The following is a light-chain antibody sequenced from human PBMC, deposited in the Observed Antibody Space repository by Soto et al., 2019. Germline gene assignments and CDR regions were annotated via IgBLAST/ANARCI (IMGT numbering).Light chain of an antibody. Sequence: EIVMTQSPGTLSLSPGERATLSCRASQSVSRYLGWYQQKPGLAPRLLIYDASTRAAGVPARFSGSGSGTEFTLTISSLQSEDFALYYCQQYSQWPLYTFGQGTKV. CDR3: QQYSQWPLYT. CDR1: QSVSRY. J-gene: IGKJ2*01. V-gene: IGKV3-15*01. CDR2: DAS.